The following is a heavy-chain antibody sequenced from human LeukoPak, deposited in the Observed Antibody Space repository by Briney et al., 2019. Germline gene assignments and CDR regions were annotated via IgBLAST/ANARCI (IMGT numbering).Heavy chain of an antibody. CDR1: GGSFSGYY. J-gene: IGHJ5*02. V-gene: IGHV4-34*01. Sequence: NPSETLSLTCAVYGGSFSGYYWSWIRQPPGKGLEWIGEINHSGSTNYNPSLKSRVTISVDTSKNQFSLKLSSVTAADTAVYYCVRGRYSSGWYRDKNWFDPWGQGTPVTVPS. D-gene: IGHD6-19*01. CDR2: INHSGST. CDR3: VRGRYSSGWYRDKNWFDP.